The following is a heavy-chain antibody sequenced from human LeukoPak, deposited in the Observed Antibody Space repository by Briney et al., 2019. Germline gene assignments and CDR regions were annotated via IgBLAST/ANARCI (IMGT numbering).Heavy chain of an antibody. D-gene: IGHD5-18*01. CDR2: ISSSSSYI. Sequence: PGGSLRLSCAASGFTFSSYSMNWVRQAPGKGLEWVSSISSSSSYIYYADSVKGRFTISRDNAKNSLYLQMNSLRAEDTAVYYCARDRIQLWLTEAFDIWGQGTMVTVSS. CDR1: GFTFSSYS. J-gene: IGHJ3*02. V-gene: IGHV3-21*01. CDR3: ARDRIQLWLTEAFDI.